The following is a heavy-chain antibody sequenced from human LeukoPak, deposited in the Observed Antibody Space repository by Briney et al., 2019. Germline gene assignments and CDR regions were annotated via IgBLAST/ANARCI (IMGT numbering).Heavy chain of an antibody. CDR3: ARGRPYLEMPYFDY. J-gene: IGHJ4*02. Sequence: EASVKVSCKASGGTFSSYAISWVRQAPGQGLEWMGRIIPILGIASYAQKFQGRVTMTRDTSTSTVYMELSSLRSEDTAVYYCARGRPYLEMPYFDYWGQGTLVTVSS. CDR1: GGTFSSYA. D-gene: IGHD5-24*01. V-gene: IGHV1-69*04. CDR2: IIPILGIA.